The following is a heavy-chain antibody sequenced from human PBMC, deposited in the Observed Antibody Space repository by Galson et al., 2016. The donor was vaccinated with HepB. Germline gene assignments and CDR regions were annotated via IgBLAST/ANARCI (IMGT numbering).Heavy chain of an antibody. CDR1: GFTFSSHW. V-gene: IGHV3-74*01. Sequence: SLRLSCAASGFTFSSHWMHWVRQAPGKGLVWVSRIKRDGSTITYADSVKGRFTISRDNAKNTLYLQMSSLRVEDTAVYYFVRDHGYGWYGADNYYYYAMDVWGQGTAVTVSS. CDR3: VRDHGYGWYGADNYYYYAMDV. J-gene: IGHJ6*02. D-gene: IGHD6-19*01. CDR2: IKRDGSTI.